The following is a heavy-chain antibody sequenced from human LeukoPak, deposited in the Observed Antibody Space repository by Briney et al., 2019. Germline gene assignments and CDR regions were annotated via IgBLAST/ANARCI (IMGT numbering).Heavy chain of an antibody. CDR1: GFTFSSYA. Sequence: GGSLRLSCAASGFTFSSYAMSWVRQAPGKGLEWVSAISGSGGSTYYADSVKGRFTISRDNSKNTLYLQMNSLRAEDTAVYYYAIQGYCSSTSCYRTFDYWGQGTLVTVSS. D-gene: IGHD2-2*01. CDR2: ISGSGGST. J-gene: IGHJ4*02. CDR3: AIQGYCSSTSCYRTFDY. V-gene: IGHV3-23*01.